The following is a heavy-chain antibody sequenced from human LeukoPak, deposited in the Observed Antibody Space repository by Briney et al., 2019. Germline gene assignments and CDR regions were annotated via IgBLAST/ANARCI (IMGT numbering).Heavy chain of an antibody. CDR2: ISYDGSNK. Sequence: GGSLRLSCAASGFTFSSYAMHWVRQAPGKGLEWVAVISYDGSNKYYADSVKGRFTISRDNSKNTLYLQMNSLRAEDTAVYYCAREELAAAAGTYYYYYYGMDVWGQGTTVTVSS. CDR1: GFTFSSYA. J-gene: IGHJ6*02. CDR3: AREELAAAAGTYYYYYYGMDV. D-gene: IGHD6-13*01. V-gene: IGHV3-30*04.